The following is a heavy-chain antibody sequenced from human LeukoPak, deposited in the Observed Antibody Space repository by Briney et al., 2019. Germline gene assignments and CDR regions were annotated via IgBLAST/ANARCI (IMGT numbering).Heavy chain of an antibody. Sequence: GASVKVSCTASGFTFTSSAVQWVRQARGQRLEWIGWIVVGSGNTNYAQKFQERVTITRDMSTSTAYMELSSLRPEDTAVYYCARNNWNGGPIDYWGQGTLVTVSS. CDR1: GFTFTSSA. D-gene: IGHD1-20*01. CDR3: ARNNWNGGPIDY. J-gene: IGHJ4*02. V-gene: IGHV1-58*01. CDR2: IVVGSGNT.